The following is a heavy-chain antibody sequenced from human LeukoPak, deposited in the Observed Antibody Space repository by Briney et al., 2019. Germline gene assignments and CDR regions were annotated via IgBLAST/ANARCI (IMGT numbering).Heavy chain of an antibody. J-gene: IGHJ4*02. CDR1: GGSISSSSYY. CDR2: IYYSGST. Sequence: PSETLSLTCTVCGGSISSSSYYWGWIRQPPGKGLEWIGSIYYSGSTYYNPSLKSRDTISLDTSKHQFSLKLSSVTAADTAVYYCASPGGGILTGYPRYYFDYWGQGTLVTVSS. D-gene: IGHD3-9*01. V-gene: IGHV4-39*01. CDR3: ASPGGGILTGYPRYYFDY.